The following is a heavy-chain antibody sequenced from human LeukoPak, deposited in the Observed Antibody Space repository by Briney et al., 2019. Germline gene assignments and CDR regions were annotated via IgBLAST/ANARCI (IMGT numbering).Heavy chain of an antibody. V-gene: IGHV3-21*01. J-gene: IGHJ5*02. D-gene: IGHD2-2*01. Sequence: GGSLRLSCAASGFTFSSYSMNWVRQAPGKGLEWVSSISSSSSYIYYADSVKGRFTTSRDNAKNSLYLQMNSLRAEDTAVYYCARASSPAAHGGNWFDPWGQGTLVTVSS. CDR2: ISSSSSYI. CDR1: GFTFSSYS. CDR3: ARASSPAAHGGNWFDP.